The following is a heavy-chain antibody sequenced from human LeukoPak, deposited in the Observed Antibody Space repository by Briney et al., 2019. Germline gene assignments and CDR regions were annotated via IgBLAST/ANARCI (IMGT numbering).Heavy chain of an antibody. Sequence: ASVKVSFKASGDTFTTYDVNWVRQATGQGLEWMGWMNPNSGNTGYAQKFQGRVTMTRNTSISTAYMVLSSLRSDDTAVYYCVRTAGIFWSGAYYFDSWGQGTLVTVSS. V-gene: IGHV1-8*01. CDR3: VRTAGIFWSGAYYFDS. CDR1: GDTFTTYD. CDR2: MNPNSGNT. D-gene: IGHD3-3*01. J-gene: IGHJ4*02.